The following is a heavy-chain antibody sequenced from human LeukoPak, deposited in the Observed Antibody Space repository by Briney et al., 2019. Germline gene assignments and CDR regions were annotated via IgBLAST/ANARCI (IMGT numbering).Heavy chain of an antibody. J-gene: IGHJ3*02. D-gene: IGHD4-23*01. CDR1: GFTFSSYS. CDR3: ARDGPWGAVVPDAFDI. CDR2: ISSSSSYI. V-gene: IGHV3-21*01. Sequence: GGSLRLSCAASGFTFSSYSMNWVRQAPGKGLEWVSSISSSSSYIYYADSVKGRFTISRDNAKNSLYLQMNSLRAEDTAVYYCARDGPWGAVVPDAFDIWGQGTMVTVSS.